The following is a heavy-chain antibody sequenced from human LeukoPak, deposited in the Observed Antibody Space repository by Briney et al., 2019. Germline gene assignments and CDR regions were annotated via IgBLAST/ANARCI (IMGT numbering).Heavy chain of an antibody. CDR1: GYTFTSYR. V-gene: IGHV1-18*01. CDR2: ISVYNGNT. CDR3: ARESRKNTMIVVVITTAAFDI. J-gene: IGHJ3*02. Sequence: ASVKVSCKASGYTFTSYRITWVRQAPGQRLEWMGWISVYNGNTNYAQKLQGRVTMTTDTSTSTAYMELRSLRSDATAVYYCARESRKNTMIVVVITTAAFDIWGQGTMVTVSS. D-gene: IGHD3-22*01.